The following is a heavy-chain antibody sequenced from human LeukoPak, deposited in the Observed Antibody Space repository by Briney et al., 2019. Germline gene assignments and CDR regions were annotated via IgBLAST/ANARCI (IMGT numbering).Heavy chain of an antibody. CDR1: GFTFSSYW. V-gene: IGHV3-7*01. Sequence: GGSLRLSCATSGFTFSSYWMSWVRRAPGKGLEWVANIKQDGSQIFYVDSVKGRFTISRDTAKNSLSLQMNSPRAEDTAVYYCAREYCSGTSCYGYFDYWGQGTLVTVSS. CDR2: IKQDGSQI. CDR3: AREYCSGTSCYGYFDY. J-gene: IGHJ4*02. D-gene: IGHD2-2*01.